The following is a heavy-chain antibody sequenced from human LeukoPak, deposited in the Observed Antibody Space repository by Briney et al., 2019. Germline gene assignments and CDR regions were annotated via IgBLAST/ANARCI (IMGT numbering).Heavy chain of an antibody. V-gene: IGHV4-59*11. Sequence: SETLSLTCTGSGGSITSHYWSWIRQPPGKGLEWVGFFYYSVSTNYNPSLKSRVTISVDTSKNHFSLKLSSVTAANTAVYYCARGPGGYSYGYYFDYWGQGTLATVSS. CDR1: GGSITSHY. CDR3: ARGPGGYSYGYYFDY. D-gene: IGHD5-18*01. CDR2: FYYSVST. J-gene: IGHJ4*02.